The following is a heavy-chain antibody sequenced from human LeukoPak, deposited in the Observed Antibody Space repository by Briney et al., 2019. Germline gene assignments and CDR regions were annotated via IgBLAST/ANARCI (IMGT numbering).Heavy chain of an antibody. D-gene: IGHD3-10*01. CDR2: MYSGGST. V-gene: IGHV3-53*04. CDR3: ATQYYYGSGSYSHIYFDY. J-gene: IGHJ4*02. CDR1: GFTFSSYA. Sequence: GGSLRLSCAASGFTFSSYAMSWVGQAPGKGLEWVSVMYSGGSTYYADSVKGRFTISRHNSKNTLYLQMNSLRAEDTAVYYCATQYYYGSGSYSHIYFDYWGQGTLVTVSS.